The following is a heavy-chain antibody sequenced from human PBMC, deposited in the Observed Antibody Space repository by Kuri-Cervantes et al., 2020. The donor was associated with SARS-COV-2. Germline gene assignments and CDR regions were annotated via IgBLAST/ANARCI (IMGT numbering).Heavy chain of an antibody. J-gene: IGHJ3*02. CDR2: INHTGSA. V-gene: IGHV4-34*01. D-gene: IGHD3-22*01. CDR3: ARLRGITMIVVVFDAFDI. Sequence: GSLRLSCAVYGGSFSDYYWTWIRQPPGKGLEWIGEINHTGSANYNPSLKSRVTISVDTSKNQFSLKVASVTAADTAVYYCARLRGITMIVVVFDAFDIWGQGTMVTVSS. CDR1: GGSFSDYY.